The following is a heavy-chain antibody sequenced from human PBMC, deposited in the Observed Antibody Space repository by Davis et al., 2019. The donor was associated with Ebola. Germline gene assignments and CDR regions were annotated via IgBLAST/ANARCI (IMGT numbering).Heavy chain of an antibody. CDR1: GGSISNYY. CDR2: IYYRGNT. J-gene: IGHJ4*02. V-gene: IGHV4-59*08. Sequence: PSETLSLTCTVSGGSISNYYWSWIRQPPGKGLEWIGWIYYRGNTKYNPSLESRVTISVDMSKNQFSLRLSSMTAADTAVYYCARYGDYSLDYWGQGTLVTVSS. D-gene: IGHD4-17*01. CDR3: ARYGDYSLDY.